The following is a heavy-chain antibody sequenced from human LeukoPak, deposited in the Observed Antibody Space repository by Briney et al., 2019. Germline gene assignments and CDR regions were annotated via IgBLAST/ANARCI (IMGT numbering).Heavy chain of an antibody. Sequence: GGSLRLSCTASGFTFSIYALTWVRQAPGKGLEWVSGISGSGGGTYYADSVKGWFTISRDNSKNTLDLRMNRLRAEDTAVYYCAKVGRGDMLRGLITKGYFDLWGQGTLVTVSS. J-gene: IGHJ4*02. CDR3: AKVGRGDMLRGLITKGYFDL. CDR1: GFTFSIYA. CDR2: ISGSGGGT. D-gene: IGHD3-10*01. V-gene: IGHV3-23*01.